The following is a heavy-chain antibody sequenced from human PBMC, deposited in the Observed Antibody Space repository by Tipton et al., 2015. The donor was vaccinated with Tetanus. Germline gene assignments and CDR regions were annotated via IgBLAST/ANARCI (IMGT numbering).Heavy chain of an antibody. D-gene: IGHD3-22*01. CDR3: ARDGYSSGYFDY. CDR1: GFSVSTNY. Sequence: SLRLSCAASGFSVSTNYMNWVRQAPGKGLEWVFVIYSGGTTYYAGSVKDRFTISRDISKNTVDLQMNSLRVEDTAVYFCARDGYSSGYFDYWGQGSLVTVSS. V-gene: IGHV3-66*01. CDR2: IYSGGTT. J-gene: IGHJ4*02.